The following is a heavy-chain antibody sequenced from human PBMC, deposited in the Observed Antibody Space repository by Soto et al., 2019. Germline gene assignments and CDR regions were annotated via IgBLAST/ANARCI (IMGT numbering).Heavy chain of an antibody. CDR2: IIPIFGTA. CDR3: ARVGIAAAGTPLRWFDP. Sequence: QVQLVQSGAEVKKPGSSVKVSCTASGGTFSSYAISWVRQAPGQGLEWMGGIIPIFGTANYAQKFQGRVTITADESTSTAYMELSSLRSEDTAVYYCARVGIAAAGTPLRWFDPWGQGTLVTVSS. V-gene: IGHV1-69*01. J-gene: IGHJ5*02. CDR1: GGTFSSYA. D-gene: IGHD6-13*01.